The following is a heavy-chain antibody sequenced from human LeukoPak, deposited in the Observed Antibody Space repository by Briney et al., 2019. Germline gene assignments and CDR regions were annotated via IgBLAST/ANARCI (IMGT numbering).Heavy chain of an antibody. Sequence: SQTLSLTCTVSGGSISSGGYYWSWIRQHPGKGLEWIGYIYYSGSAYYNPSLKSRVTISVDTSKNQFSLKLSSVTAADTAVYYCARDSSCPHLRSGGSCYYYYGMDVWGQGTTVTVSS. CDR3: ARDSSCPHLRSGGSCYYYYGMDV. CDR2: IYYSGSA. CDR1: GGSISSGGYY. D-gene: IGHD2-15*01. V-gene: IGHV4-31*03. J-gene: IGHJ6*02.